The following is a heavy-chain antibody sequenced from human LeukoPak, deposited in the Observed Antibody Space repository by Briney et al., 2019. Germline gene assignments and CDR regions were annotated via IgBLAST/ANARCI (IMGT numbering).Heavy chain of an antibody. CDR2: IYYSGST. Sequence: PSETLSLTCTVSGGSISSYYWSWIRQPPGKGLEWIGYIYYSGSTNYNPSLKSRVTISVDTSKNQFSLKLNSVTAADTAVYYCARHFEVGGVIGNKYFQHWGQGTLVTVSS. CDR1: GGSISSYY. J-gene: IGHJ1*01. D-gene: IGHD3-10*01. V-gene: IGHV4-59*08. CDR3: ARHFEVGGVIGNKYFQH.